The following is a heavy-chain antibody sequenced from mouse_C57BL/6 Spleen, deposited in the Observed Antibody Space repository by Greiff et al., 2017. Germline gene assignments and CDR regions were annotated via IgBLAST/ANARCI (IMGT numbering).Heavy chain of an antibody. D-gene: IGHD2-4*01. Sequence: VTLIVSGPGLLQPSQTLSLTCSFSGFSLSTFGMGVGWIRQPSGMGLVWQAHTWWDDDKYSNPALKSGLTISKDTSKNKVFHKMANVDTADNATDYYSRISTDDYNYFDYWGQGTTLTVSS. J-gene: IGHJ2*01. V-gene: IGHV8-8*01. CDR2: TWWDDDK. CDR3: SRISTDDYNYFDY. CDR1: GFSLSTFGMG.